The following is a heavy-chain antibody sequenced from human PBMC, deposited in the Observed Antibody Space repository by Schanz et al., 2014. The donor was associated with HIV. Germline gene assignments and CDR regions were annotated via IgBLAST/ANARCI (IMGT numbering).Heavy chain of an antibody. D-gene: IGHD5-18*01. Sequence: QVHLQQWGAGLLKPLETLSLTCAVYGGSFRGHYWNWIRQPPGKGLEWLGQINHRESTNYNPSLQSRVTISLDTSKNQFSLRLSSVTAADTAVYYCARDAASHSYGSTMDVWGQGTTVTVSS. CDR2: INHREST. V-gene: IGHV4-34*01. CDR1: GGSFRGHY. J-gene: IGHJ6*02. CDR3: ARDAASHSYGSTMDV.